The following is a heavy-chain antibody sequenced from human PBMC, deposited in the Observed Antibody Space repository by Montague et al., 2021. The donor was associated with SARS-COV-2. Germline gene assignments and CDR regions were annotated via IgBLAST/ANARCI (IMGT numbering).Heavy chain of an antibody. Sequence: SLRLSCAASGFTFSGYAMHWVRQAPGKGLEWVAVISHDGINKFYAYSVKGRFTISRDNSKNTLYLQMNSLRVEDTAVYYCARYPDDDSQGAFDIWGQGTMVTVSS. J-gene: IGHJ3*02. V-gene: IGHV3-30*04. CDR3: ARYPDDDSQGAFDI. CDR1: GFTFSGYA. CDR2: ISHDGINK. D-gene: IGHD3-22*01.